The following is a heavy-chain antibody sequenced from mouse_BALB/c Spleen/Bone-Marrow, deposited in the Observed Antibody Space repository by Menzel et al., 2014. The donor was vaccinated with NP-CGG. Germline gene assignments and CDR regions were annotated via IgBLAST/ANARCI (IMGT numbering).Heavy chain of an antibody. CDR3: ARRGYGSGVAY. CDR2: IDPSDSET. J-gene: IGHJ3*01. V-gene: IGHV1-69*02. D-gene: IGHD1-2*01. CDR1: GYTFTSYW. Sequence: VQLQQSGAELVKPGAPVKLSCKASGYTFTSYWMNWVKQRPGRGLEWIGRIDPSDSETHYNQKFKDKATLTVDKSSSAASIQRSSLTSEDSAVYYCARRGYGSGVAYWGPGTLVTVSA.